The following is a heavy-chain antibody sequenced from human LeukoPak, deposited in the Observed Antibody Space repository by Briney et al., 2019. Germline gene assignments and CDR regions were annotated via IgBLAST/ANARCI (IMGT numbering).Heavy chain of an antibody. D-gene: IGHD6-13*01. CDR2: IYYSGGT. J-gene: IGHJ4*02. CDR3: ARHHAGLAAAPPDY. CDR1: GGSISSYY. Sequence: SETLSLTCTVSGGSISSYYWSWIRQPPGKGLEWIGYIYYSGGTNYNPSLKSRVTISVDTSKNQFSLKLSSVTAADTAVYYCARHHAGLAAAPPDYWGQGTLVTVSS. V-gene: IGHV4-59*08.